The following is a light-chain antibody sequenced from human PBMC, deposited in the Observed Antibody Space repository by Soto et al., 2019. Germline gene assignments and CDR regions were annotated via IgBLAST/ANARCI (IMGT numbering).Light chain of an antibody. Sequence: QSALTQPASVSGSPGQSITISCTGTSSDVGGYDYVSWYQQHPGKAPKLMIYEVSNRPSGVSNRFSGSKSGNTASLTISGLQDEDEADYYCSSYTSSNTLDVFVRGTKLTVL. J-gene: IGLJ3*02. CDR2: EVS. CDR1: SSDVGGYDY. CDR3: SSYTSSNTLDV. V-gene: IGLV2-14*01.